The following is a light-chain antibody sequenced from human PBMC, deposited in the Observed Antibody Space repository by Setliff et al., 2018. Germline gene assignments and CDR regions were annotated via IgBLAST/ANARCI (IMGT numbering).Light chain of an antibody. V-gene: IGLV2-8*01. Sequence: QSVPTQPPPASGSPGQSVTISCTGTSSDVGGYNYVSWYQQHPGHAPKLMIYEVSQRPSGVPDRFSGSKSGNTASLTVSGLQAEDEADYYCSSYAGSNNPNVFGTGTKVTVL. CDR2: EVS. CDR1: SSDVGGYNY. J-gene: IGLJ1*01. CDR3: SSYAGSNNPNV.